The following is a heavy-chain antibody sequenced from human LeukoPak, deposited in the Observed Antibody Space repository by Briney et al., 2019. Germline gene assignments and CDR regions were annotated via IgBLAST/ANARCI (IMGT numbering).Heavy chain of an antibody. J-gene: IGHJ5*02. D-gene: IGHD2-15*01. Sequence: GGSLRLSCAASGFTVSGNYMSWVRQAPGKGVECVSYISSSGSTIYYADSVKGRFTISRDNAKNTLYLQMNSLRAEDTAVYYCARDRPIGYNWFDPWGQGTLVTVSP. CDR1: GFTVSGNY. CDR2: ISSSGSTI. CDR3: ARDRPIGYNWFDP. V-gene: IGHV3-11*04.